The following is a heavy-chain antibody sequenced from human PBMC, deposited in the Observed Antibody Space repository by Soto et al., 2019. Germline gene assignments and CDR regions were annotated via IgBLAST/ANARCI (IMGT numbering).Heavy chain of an antibody. CDR1: GGSFSGYY. J-gene: IGHJ4*02. CDR3: ARNFMNFWSGYYVGALNYFDY. D-gene: IGHD3-3*01. V-gene: IGHV4-34*01. Sequence: QVQLQQWGAGLLKPSETLSLTCAVYGGSFSGYYWSWIRQPPGKGLEWIGEINHSGSTNYNPSLKSRVTISVDTYKNQFSLKLSSVTAADTAVYYCARNFMNFWSGYYVGALNYFDYWGQGTLVTVSS. CDR2: INHSGST.